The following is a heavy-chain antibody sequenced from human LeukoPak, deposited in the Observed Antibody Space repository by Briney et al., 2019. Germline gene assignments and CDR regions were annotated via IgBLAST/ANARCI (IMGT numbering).Heavy chain of an antibody. CDR1: GGSISSGGYY. V-gene: IGHV4-31*03. D-gene: IGHD5-24*01. CDR3: ARDQEMATSNWFDP. J-gene: IGHJ5*02. Sequence: TLSLTCTVSGGSISSGGYYWSWIRQHPGKGLEWIGYIYYSGSTYYNPSLKSRVTISVDTSKNQFSLKLSSVTAADTAVYYCARDQEMATSNWFDPWGQGTLVTVSS. CDR2: IYYSGST.